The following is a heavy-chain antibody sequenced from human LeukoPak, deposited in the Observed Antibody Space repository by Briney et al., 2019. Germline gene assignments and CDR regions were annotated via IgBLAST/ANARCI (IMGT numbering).Heavy chain of an antibody. V-gene: IGHV4-61*02. CDR1: GGSISSGSYY. CDR2: IYTSGST. D-gene: IGHD3-3*01. CDR3: ARGVRWYYDFWSGYYSDAFDI. J-gene: IGHJ3*02. Sequence: SQTLSLTCTVSGGSISSGSYYWSWIRQPAGKGLECIGRIYTSGSTNYNPSLKSRVTISVDTSKSQFSLKLSSVTAADTAVYYCARGVRWYYDFWSGYYSDAFDIWGQGTMVTVSS.